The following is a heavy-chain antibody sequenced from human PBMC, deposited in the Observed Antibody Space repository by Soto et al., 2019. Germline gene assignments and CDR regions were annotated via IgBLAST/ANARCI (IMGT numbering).Heavy chain of an antibody. Sequence: QVQLVQSGVEVKKSGASVKISCKASGYTFTSYYIHWVRQAPGQGLEWMGIINPSTGNTVYAQKFQGGVTMPRETDASTVYMELSGLRSEDTAVYFCAGESARVGWSSHFDYWGQGTLVTVSS. J-gene: IGHJ4*02. CDR2: INPSTGNT. D-gene: IGHD3-3*01. CDR3: AGESARVGWSSHFDY. V-gene: IGHV1-46*03. CDR1: GYTFTSYY.